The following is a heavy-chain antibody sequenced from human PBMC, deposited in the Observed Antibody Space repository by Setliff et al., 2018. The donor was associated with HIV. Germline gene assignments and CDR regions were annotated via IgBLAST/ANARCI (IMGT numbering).Heavy chain of an antibody. CDR2: VSYSGAT. J-gene: IGHJ4*02. CDR3: ARGGGRETYWENY. V-gene: IGHV4-30-4*01. CDR1: GGSITAPYNY. D-gene: IGHD1-26*01. Sequence: SETLSLTCTVSGGSITAPYNYWSWIRQPPGKGLEWVGYVSYSGATYYNPSLKTRAAISVDTSKNQFSLNLNSLTAADTAVYFCARGGGRETYWENYWGQGTPVTVSS.